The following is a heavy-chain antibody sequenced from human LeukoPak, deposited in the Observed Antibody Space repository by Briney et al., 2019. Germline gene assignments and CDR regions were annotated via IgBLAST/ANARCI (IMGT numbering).Heavy chain of an antibody. CDR1: GGSFSGYY. Sequence: SETLSLTCAVYGGSFSGYYWSWIRQPPGKGLEWIGEINHSGSTNYNPSLKSRVTISVDTSKNQFSLKLSSVTAADTAVYYCARDTHHYASSDYHYWAQGTLLTVSS. V-gene: IGHV4-34*01. D-gene: IGHD3-22*01. CDR2: INHSGST. CDR3: ARDTHHYASSDYHY. J-gene: IGHJ4*02.